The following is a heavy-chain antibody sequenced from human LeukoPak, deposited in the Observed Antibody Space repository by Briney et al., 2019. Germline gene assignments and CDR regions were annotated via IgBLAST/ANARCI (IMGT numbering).Heavy chain of an antibody. V-gene: IGHV6-1*01. CDR1: GDSVSSNSAA. CDR3: ARALGAFDI. Sequence: SQTLSLTCAISGDSVSSNSAAWNWLRQSPSRGLEWLGRTYYRSKWYNDYAVSVKSRITINPDTSKNQFSLQLNSVTAADTAVYYCARALGAFDIWGQGTMVTVSS. J-gene: IGHJ3*02. CDR2: TYYRSKWYN.